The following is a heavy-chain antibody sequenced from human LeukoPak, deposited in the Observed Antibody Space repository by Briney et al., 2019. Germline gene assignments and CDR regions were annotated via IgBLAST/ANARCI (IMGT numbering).Heavy chain of an antibody. D-gene: IGHD1-26*01. CDR1: GYSISSGYY. CDR2: IYHSGST. CDR3: ARHPSLPYFDY. V-gene: IGHV4-38-2*01. Sequence: PSETLSLTCAVSGYSISSGYYWGWIRQPPGKGLEWIGSIYHSGSTYYNPSFKSRVTISVDTSKNQFSLKLSSVTAADTAVYYCARHPSLPYFDYWGQGTLVTVSS. J-gene: IGHJ4*02.